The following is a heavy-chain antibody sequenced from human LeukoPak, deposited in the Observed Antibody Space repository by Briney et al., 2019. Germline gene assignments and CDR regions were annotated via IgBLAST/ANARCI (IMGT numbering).Heavy chain of an antibody. J-gene: IGHJ5*02. CDR3: ARRGVSGSYSAYNWFDP. Sequence: SQTLSLTCAVSGGSISSGGYSWSWIRQPPGKGLEWIGYIYHSGSTYYNPSLKSRVTISVDRSKNQFSLKLSSVTAADTAVYYCARRGVSGSYSAYNWFDPWGQGTLVTVSS. CDR1: GGSISSGGYS. D-gene: IGHD1-26*01. CDR2: IYHSGST. V-gene: IGHV4-30-2*01.